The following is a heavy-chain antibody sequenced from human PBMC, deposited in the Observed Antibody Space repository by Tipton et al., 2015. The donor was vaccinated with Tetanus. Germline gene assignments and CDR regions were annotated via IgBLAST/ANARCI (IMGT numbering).Heavy chain of an antibody. CDR2: SWYDGTDT. D-gene: IGHD2-15*01. CDR1: GFIFSSYG. V-gene: IGHV3-33*01. CDR3: AREADCSGGGCFAGGFDS. J-gene: IGHJ4*02. Sequence: SLRLSCAASGFIFSSYGIHWVRQDPGKGLEWVAVSWYDGTDTYYADSVKGRFTISRDNSKNTLYLQMNSLRAEDTAVYYCAREADCSGGGCFAGGFDSWGQGAQVTVSS.